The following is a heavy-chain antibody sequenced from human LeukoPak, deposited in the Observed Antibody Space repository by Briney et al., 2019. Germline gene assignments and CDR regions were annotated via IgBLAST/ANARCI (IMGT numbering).Heavy chain of an antibody. J-gene: IGHJ4*02. CDR3: AKDGSWGSSYYFDY. CDR2: ISGSGDST. CDR1: GFTFSSYA. D-gene: IGHD6-6*01. Sequence: GGSLRLSCAASGFTFSSYAMSWVRQAPGKGLEWVSGISGSGDSTYYADSVKGRFTISRDNSKNTLYLQMNSLRAEDTAVYYCAKDGSWGSSYYFDYWGQGTLVTVSS. V-gene: IGHV3-23*01.